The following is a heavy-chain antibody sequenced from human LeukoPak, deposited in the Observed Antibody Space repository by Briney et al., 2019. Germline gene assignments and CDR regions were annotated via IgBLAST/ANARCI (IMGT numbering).Heavy chain of an antibody. D-gene: IGHD2-2*01. J-gene: IGHJ4*02. V-gene: IGHV4-39*07. CDR3: ARGACSSTSCFDY. Sequence: SETLSLTCTVSGGSISSSSYYWGWIRQPPGKGLEWIGSIYYSGSTNYNPSLKSRVTISVDTSKNQFSLKLSSVTAADTAVYYCARGACSSTSCFDYWGQGTLVAVSS. CDR2: IYYSGST. CDR1: GGSISSSSYY.